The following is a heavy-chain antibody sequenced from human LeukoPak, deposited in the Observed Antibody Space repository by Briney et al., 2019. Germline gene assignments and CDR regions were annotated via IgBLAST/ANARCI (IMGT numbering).Heavy chain of an antibody. J-gene: IGHJ4*02. CDR3: ARGNDYVWGSYRYRGTFDY. Sequence: SETLSLTCAVYGGSFSGYYWSWIRQPPGKGLERIGEINHSGSTNYNPSLKSRVTISVDTSKNQFSLKLSSVTAADTAVYYCARGNDYVWGSYRYRGTFDYWGQGTLVTVSS. CDR1: GGSFSGYY. CDR2: INHSGST. V-gene: IGHV4-34*01. D-gene: IGHD3-16*02.